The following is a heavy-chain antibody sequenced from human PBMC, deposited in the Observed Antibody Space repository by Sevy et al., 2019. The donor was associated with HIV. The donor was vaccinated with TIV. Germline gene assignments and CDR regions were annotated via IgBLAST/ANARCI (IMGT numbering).Heavy chain of an antibody. CDR1: GFTFSIYA. V-gene: IGHV3-23*01. J-gene: IGHJ3*02. D-gene: IGHD2-8*01. CDR2: EAGGGGST. CDR3: AKDLGVPVAFDI. Sequence: GGSLRLSCAASGFTFSIYAMNWVRQAPGKGLEWVSGEAGGGGSTYHADSVKGRFTISRDDSKSTLYLQMNSLRAEDTAVYYCAKDLGVPVAFDIWGQGTMVTVSS.